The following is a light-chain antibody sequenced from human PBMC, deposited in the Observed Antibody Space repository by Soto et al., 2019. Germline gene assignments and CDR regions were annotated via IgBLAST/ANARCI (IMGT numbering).Light chain of an antibody. CDR1: QSVSSSY. V-gene: IGKV3-20*01. J-gene: IGKJ1*01. Sequence: EIILTQSPGTLPLSPGERATLSCRASQSVSSSYLAWYQQRPGQAPRLLIYGASSRATGIPDRFSGSGSGTDFTLTISRLEPEDFAVYYCQHYGSSATWTFGQGTKVEIK. CDR2: GAS. CDR3: QHYGSSATWT.